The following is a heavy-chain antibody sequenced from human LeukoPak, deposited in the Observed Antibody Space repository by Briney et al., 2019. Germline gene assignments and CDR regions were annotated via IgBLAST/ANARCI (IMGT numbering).Heavy chain of an antibody. Sequence: GGSLRLSCAASGFTFSSYAMSWVRQAPGKGLEWVSYISSSSSTIYYADSVKGRFTISRDNAKNSLYLLMNSLRAEDTAVYYCARDLLGLYSSSWSHVDWGQGTLVTVSS. J-gene: IGHJ4*02. D-gene: IGHD6-13*01. CDR1: GFTFSSYA. V-gene: IGHV3-48*01. CDR2: ISSSSSTI. CDR3: ARDLLGLYSSSWSHVD.